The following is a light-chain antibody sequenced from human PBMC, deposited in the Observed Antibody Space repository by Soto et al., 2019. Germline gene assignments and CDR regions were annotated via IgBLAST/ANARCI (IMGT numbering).Light chain of an antibody. CDR3: QQSYSTLIT. CDR1: QGISIY. V-gene: IGKV1-39*01. J-gene: IGKJ5*01. Sequence: DIQMTQSPSSLSASTLDRVTITFLASQGISIYLALYQQKPGKAPPLLLYAASSLQSGVTSRSSGSGSGTDFTLTTSSLQPEDFATYYCQQSYSTLITFGQGTRLEI. CDR2: AAS.